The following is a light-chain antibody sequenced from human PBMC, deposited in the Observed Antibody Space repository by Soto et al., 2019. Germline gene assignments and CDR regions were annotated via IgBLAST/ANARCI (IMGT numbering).Light chain of an antibody. CDR3: SSYTGTSTFV. V-gene: IGLV2-14*01. Sequence: QSALTQPASVSGSPGQSITISCTGTSSDVGGYDYVSWYQQLPGKAPKLMIYDVNNRPSGVSNRLSGSKSGNTASLTISGLQAEDEADYYCSSYTGTSTFVFGGGTKLTVL. J-gene: IGLJ1*01. CDR1: SSDVGGYDY. CDR2: DVN.